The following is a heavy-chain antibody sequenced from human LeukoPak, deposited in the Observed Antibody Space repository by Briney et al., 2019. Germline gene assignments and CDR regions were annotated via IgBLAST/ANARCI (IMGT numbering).Heavy chain of an antibody. CDR1: GFTFSSYA. CDR3: ARGVGSLVYYYDMDV. J-gene: IGHJ6*02. Sequence: GGSLRLSCSASGFTFSSYAMHWVRQAPGKGLEYVSAISSNGGSTYYADSVKGRFTISRENSKNTLHLQMGSLRAEDMAVYYCARGVGSLVYYYDMDVWGQGTTVTVSS. D-gene: IGHD3-16*01. V-gene: IGHV3-64*02. CDR2: ISSNGGST.